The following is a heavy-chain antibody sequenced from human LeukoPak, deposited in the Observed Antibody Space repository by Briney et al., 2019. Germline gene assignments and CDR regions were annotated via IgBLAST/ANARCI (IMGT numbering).Heavy chain of an antibody. Sequence: SVKVSCKASGYTFTSYAISWVRQAPGQGLEWMGRIIPILGIANYAQKFQGRVTITADKSTSTAYMELSSLRSEDTAVYYCARGVTVTSSMDVWGQGTTVTVSS. D-gene: IGHD4-17*01. V-gene: IGHV1-69*04. CDR3: ARGVTVTSSMDV. CDR2: IIPILGIA. CDR1: GYTFTSYA. J-gene: IGHJ6*02.